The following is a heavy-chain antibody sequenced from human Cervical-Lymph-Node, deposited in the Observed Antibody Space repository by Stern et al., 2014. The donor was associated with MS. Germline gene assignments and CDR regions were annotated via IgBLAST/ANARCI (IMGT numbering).Heavy chain of an antibody. J-gene: IGHJ4*02. D-gene: IGHD3-10*01. CDR3: ATSTYGLVH. CDR2: LVPFFGTP. V-gene: IGHV1-69*01. Sequence: VQLVESGTEVKKPGSSVKVSCKAAGDTFDSYGISWVRQAPGQGLEWMGGLVPFFGTPIYAQKFQGRVTMTADESTTTAYMDLTSLSVEDTAVYYCATSTYGLVHWGQGTLVTVSS. CDR1: GDTFDSYG.